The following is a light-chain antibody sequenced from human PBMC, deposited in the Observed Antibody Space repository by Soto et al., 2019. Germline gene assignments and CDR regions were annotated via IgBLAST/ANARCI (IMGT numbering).Light chain of an antibody. J-gene: IGLJ2*01. V-gene: IGLV1-44*01. CDR3: AAWDDSLEGPV. CDR1: SSNIGRNT. Sequence: QSVLTQAPSASGTPGQRVTISCSGSSSNIGRNTVNWYQQVPGTAPKLLIYTNNQRPSGVPDRFSGSKSDTSASLAISGLQSDDEADYYCAAWDDSLEGPVFGGGTKVTVL. CDR2: TNN.